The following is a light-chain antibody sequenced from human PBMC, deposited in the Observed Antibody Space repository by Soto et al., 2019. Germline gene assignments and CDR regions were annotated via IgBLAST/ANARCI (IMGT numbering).Light chain of an antibody. CDR1: QDISNY. CDR3: QQYDNLPLT. V-gene: IGKV1-33*01. J-gene: IGKJ4*01. Sequence: DIQMTQSPSSLSASVGDRVTITCQASQDISNYLNWYQQKPGKAPKLLIYDASNLETGVPSRFGGSGSGTDFTFTISSLQTEDIATYYCQQYDNLPLTCGGGTKVEIK. CDR2: DAS.